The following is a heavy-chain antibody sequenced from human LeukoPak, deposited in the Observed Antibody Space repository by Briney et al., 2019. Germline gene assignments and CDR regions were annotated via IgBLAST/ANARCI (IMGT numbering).Heavy chain of an antibody. D-gene: IGHD2-2*01. J-gene: IGHJ6*03. CDR1: GSTFTGYY. CDR2: INPNSGGT. CDR3: AKGLDCSSTSCYITSYYYYYMDV. V-gene: IGHV1-2*02. Sequence: ASVKVSCKASGSTFTGYYMHWVRQAPGQGFEWMGWINPNSGGTNYAQKFQGRVTMTRDTSISTAYMELSRLRSDDTAVYYCAKGLDCSSTSCYITSYYYYYMDVWGKGTTVTVSS.